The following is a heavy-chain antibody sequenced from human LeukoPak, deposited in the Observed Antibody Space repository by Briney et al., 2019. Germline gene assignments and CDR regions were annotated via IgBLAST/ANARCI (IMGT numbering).Heavy chain of an antibody. V-gene: IGHV3-64*01. D-gene: IGHD5-18*01. J-gene: IGHJ4*02. CDR3: ARVIGGYSYGPFDY. CDR1: GFTFSSYA. CDR2: ISSNGGST. Sequence: GGSLRLSCAASGFTFSSYAMHWVRQAPGKGLEYVSAISSNGGSTYYASSVKGRFTISRDNSKNTLYLQMGSLRAEDMAVYYCARVIGGYSYGPFDYWGQGTLVTVSS.